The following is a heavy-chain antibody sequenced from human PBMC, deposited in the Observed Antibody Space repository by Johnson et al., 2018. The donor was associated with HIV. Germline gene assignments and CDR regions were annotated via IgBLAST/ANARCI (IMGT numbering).Heavy chain of an antibody. D-gene: IGHD3-10*01. CDR1: GFTFDDYG. CDR2: INWNGGST. J-gene: IGHJ3*02. V-gene: IGHV3-20*04. CDR3: AIGRGEFPRHAFDI. Sequence: VQLVESGGGVVRPGGSLRLSCAASGFTFDDYGMSWVRQTPGKGLEWVSGINWNGGSTGYADSVKGRFTISKDNSRNTLFLHMNSLRADDTAAYYCAIGRGEFPRHAFDIWGQGTMVTVSS.